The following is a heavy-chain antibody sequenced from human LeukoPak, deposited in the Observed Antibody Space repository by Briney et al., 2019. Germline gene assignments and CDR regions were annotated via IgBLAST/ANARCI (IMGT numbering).Heavy chain of an antibody. D-gene: IGHD7-27*01. Sequence: SDSLSLTCAVSGGSLTKQWWSWIRQPPGKGLERLAYMFYTGSTSYNPSLKSRVSISMDTSKSQVSLKLSSVTAADTAVYYCARHSSITGGRLSGYWLDPWGQGTLITVSS. CDR3: ARHSSITGGRLSGYWLDP. J-gene: IGHJ5*02. CDR1: GGSLTKQW. CDR2: MFYTGST. V-gene: IGHV4-59*08.